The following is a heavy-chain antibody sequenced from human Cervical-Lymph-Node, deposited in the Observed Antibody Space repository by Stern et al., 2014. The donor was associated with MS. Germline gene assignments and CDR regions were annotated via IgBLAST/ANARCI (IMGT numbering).Heavy chain of an antibody. J-gene: IGHJ4*02. CDR1: GGTFSSYT. V-gene: IGHV1-69*09. Sequence: VQLVESGAEVKKPGSSVKVSCKASGGTFSSYTISWVRQAPGQGLEWMGRIIPILGIANYAQKFQGRVTITADKSTSTAYMELSSLRSEDTAVYYCANLERTGSIDYWGQGTLVTVSS. CDR2: IIPILGIA. CDR3: ANLERTGSIDY. D-gene: IGHD1/OR15-1a*01.